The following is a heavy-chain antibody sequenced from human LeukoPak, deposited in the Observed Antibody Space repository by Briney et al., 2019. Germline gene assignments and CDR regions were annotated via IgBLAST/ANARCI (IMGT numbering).Heavy chain of an antibody. Sequence: RGESLKISCQGSGCIFTNYWIAWVRQLPGKGLEWMGIIYPGDSDTRYSPSFQGQVTISADKSISTAYLQWSSLKASDTAMYYCASSRSGWSFDYWGQGTLVTVSS. CDR3: ASSRSGWSFDY. D-gene: IGHD6-19*01. J-gene: IGHJ4*02. CDR1: GCIFTNYW. V-gene: IGHV5-51*01. CDR2: IYPGDSDT.